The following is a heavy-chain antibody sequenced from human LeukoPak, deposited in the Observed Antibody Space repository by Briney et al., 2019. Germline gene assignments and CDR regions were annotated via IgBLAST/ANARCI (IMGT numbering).Heavy chain of an antibody. D-gene: IGHD6-6*01. Sequence: GGSLRLSCAASGFTFSSSWMSWVRQAPGKGLEWVANIKPDGSEKFHVDSVKGRFTIPRDNSKSSLSLQMNSLRAEDTAVYYCARYGLAAALDFWGQGTLVTVSS. CDR3: ARYGLAAALDF. J-gene: IGHJ4*02. V-gene: IGHV3-7*01. CDR1: GFTFSSSW. CDR2: IKPDGSEK.